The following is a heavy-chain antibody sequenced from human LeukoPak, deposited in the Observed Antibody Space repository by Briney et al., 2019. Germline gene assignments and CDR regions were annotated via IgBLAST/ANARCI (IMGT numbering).Heavy chain of an antibody. J-gene: IGHJ4*02. CDR2: IYYSGST. D-gene: IGHD3/OR15-3a*01. CDR3: ARDFRGGTGGLDY. V-gene: IGHV4-30-4*01. Sequence: KSSETLSLTCTVSGGSISSGDYYWTWIRQPPGKGLEWIGYIYYSGSTYYDPSLKSRVTISVDTSKNQFSLNLTSVTVADTAVYYCARDFRGGTGGLDYWGQGTLVTVSS. CDR1: GGSISSGDYY.